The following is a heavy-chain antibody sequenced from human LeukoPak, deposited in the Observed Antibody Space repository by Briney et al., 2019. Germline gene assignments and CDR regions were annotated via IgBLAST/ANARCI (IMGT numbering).Heavy chain of an antibody. CDR2: ISSSSSYI. CDR3: ASQYCGGDCYFDY. D-gene: IGHD2-21*02. CDR1: GFTFSSYS. V-gene: IGHV3-21*01. Sequence: GGSLRLSGAASGFTFSSYSMNWVRQAPGKGLEWVSSISSSSSYIYYADSVKGRFTISGDNAKNSLYLQMNSLRAEDTAVYYCASQYCGGDCYFDYWGQGTLVTVSS. J-gene: IGHJ4*02.